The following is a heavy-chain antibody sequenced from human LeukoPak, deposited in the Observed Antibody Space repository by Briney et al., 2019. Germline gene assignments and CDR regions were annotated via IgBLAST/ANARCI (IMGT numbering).Heavy chain of an antibody. V-gene: IGHV1-2*02. CDR2: TNPNSGGT. CDR3: ARDLEMATIMAGGY. Sequence: ASVKVSCKASGYTFTGYYMHWVRQAPGQGLEWMGWTNPNSGGTNYAQKFQGRVTMTRDTSISTAYMELSRLRSDDTAVYYCARDLEMATIMAGGYWGQGTLVTASS. D-gene: IGHD5-24*01. CDR1: GYTFTGYY. J-gene: IGHJ4*02.